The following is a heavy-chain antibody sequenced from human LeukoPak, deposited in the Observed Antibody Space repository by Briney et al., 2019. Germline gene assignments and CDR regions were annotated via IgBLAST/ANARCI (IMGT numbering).Heavy chain of an antibody. D-gene: IGHD3-16*01. CDR2: ISSSDRYI. Sequence: PGGSLRLSCAASGFTVSSNYMSWVRQAPGKGLDWVSSISSSDRYIFYADSVKGRFTISRDNVKNSLYLQMNSLRAEDTAVYYCARDRGTVSGSYVDAFDIWGQGTMVTVSS. V-gene: IGHV3-21*01. CDR1: GFTVSSNY. J-gene: IGHJ3*02. CDR3: ARDRGTVSGSYVDAFDI.